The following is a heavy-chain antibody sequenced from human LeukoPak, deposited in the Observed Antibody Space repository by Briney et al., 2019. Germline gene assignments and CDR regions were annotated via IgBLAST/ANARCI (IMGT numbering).Heavy chain of an antibody. CDR2: IKQDGSEK. V-gene: IGHV3-7*04. Sequence: GGSLRLSCAASGFTFSNSWMSWVRQAPGKGLEWVANIKQDGSEKYYVDSVKGRFTISRDNAKNSLYLQMNSLRAEDTAVYYCARDRISYWGQGTLVTVSS. CDR3: ARDRISY. D-gene: IGHD2/OR15-2a*01. CDR1: GFTFSNSW. J-gene: IGHJ4*02.